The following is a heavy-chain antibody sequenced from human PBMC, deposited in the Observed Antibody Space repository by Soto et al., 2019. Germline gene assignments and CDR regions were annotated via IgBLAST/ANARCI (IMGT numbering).Heavy chain of an antibody. Sequence: SETLSLTCAVYGGSFSGYYWSWIRQPPGKGLEWIGEINHSGSTNYNPSLKSRVTISVDTSKNQFSLKLSSVSAADTAVYYCATGRGVRGVIITTYYYYGLDVWGQGTTVTVSS. D-gene: IGHD3-10*01. V-gene: IGHV4-34*01. CDR2: INHSGST. J-gene: IGHJ6*02. CDR3: ATGRGVRGVIITTYYYYGLDV. CDR1: GGSFSGYY.